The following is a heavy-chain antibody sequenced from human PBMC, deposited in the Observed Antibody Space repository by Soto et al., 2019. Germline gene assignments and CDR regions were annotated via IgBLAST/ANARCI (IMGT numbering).Heavy chain of an antibody. CDR1: GYTFTSYG. D-gene: IGHD6-13*01. Sequence: ASVKVSCTASGYTFTSYGISWVRQAPGQGLEWMGWISAYNGNTNYAQKLQGRVTMTTDTSTSTAYMELRSLRSDDTAVYYCARVKLELGLFDPWGQGTLVTVSS. CDR3: ARVKLELGLFDP. CDR2: ISAYNGNT. J-gene: IGHJ5*02. V-gene: IGHV1-18*01.